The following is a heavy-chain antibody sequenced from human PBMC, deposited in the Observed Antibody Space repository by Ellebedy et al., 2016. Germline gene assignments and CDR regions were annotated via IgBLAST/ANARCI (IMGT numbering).Heavy chain of an antibody. J-gene: IGHJ5*02. CDR1: GYTFTSYG. CDR2: ISAYNGNT. V-gene: IGHV1-18*01. D-gene: IGHD6-6*01. Sequence: ASVKVSXXASGYTFTSYGISWLRQAPGQGLEWTGWISAYNGNTNYAQKLQGRVTMTTDTYTSTAYMELRSLRSDDTAVYYCARSTLIAARPYWFDPWGQGTLVTVSS. CDR3: ARSTLIAARPYWFDP.